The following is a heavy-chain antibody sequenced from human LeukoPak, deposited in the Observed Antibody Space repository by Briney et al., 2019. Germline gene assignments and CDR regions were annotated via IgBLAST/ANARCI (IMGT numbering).Heavy chain of an antibody. CDR3: AKDRIYSNYFDY. CDR2: ISGSGGST. CDR1: GFTFSSYA. V-gene: IGHV3-23*01. J-gene: IGHJ4*02. Sequence: GGSLRLSCAASGFTFSSYAMSWVRQAPGKGLERVSAISGSGGSTYYADSVKGRFTISRDNSKNTLYLQMNRQRAEDTAVYYCAKDRIYSNYFDYWGQGTLVTVSS. D-gene: IGHD4-11*01.